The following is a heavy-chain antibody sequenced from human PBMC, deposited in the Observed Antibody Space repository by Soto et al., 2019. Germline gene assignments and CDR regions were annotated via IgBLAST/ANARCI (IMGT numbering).Heavy chain of an antibody. J-gene: IGHJ4*02. V-gene: IGHV3-30*04. CDR1: GFTFSSYA. Sequence: GGSLRLSCAASGFTFSSYAMSWVRQAPGKGLEWVAVISYNDSNKYYADSVKGRFTISRDNSKNTLYLQMNSLRAEDTAVYYCAREDTAMVLDYWGQGTLVTVSS. CDR2: ISYNDSNK. CDR3: AREDTAMVLDY. D-gene: IGHD5-18*01.